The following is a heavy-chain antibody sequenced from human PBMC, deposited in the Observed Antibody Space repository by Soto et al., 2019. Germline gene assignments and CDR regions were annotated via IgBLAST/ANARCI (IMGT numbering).Heavy chain of an antibody. D-gene: IGHD3-10*01. Sequence: SETLSLTCAVYGGSFSGYYWSWIRQPPGKGLEWIGYIYHSGSTYYNPSLKSRVTISVDTSKNQFSLKLSSVTAADTAVYYCARSPPHYYGSGSYLDYWGQGTLVTVSS. V-gene: IGHV4-34*01. CDR1: GGSFSGYY. CDR3: ARSPPHYYGSGSYLDY. CDR2: IYHSGST. J-gene: IGHJ4*02.